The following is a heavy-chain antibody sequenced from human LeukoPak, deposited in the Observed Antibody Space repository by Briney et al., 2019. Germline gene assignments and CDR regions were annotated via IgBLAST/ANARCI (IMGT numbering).Heavy chain of an antibody. CDR3: AREDGYNTMNP. CDR2: INQDGSEK. J-gene: IGHJ5*02. Sequence: GGSLRLSCAASGFTFSSYWMTWVRQAPGKGPEFVANINQDGSEKKYVDSLKGRFTISRDNAKNSVFLQINSLRAEDTAVYYCAREDGYNTMNPWGQGTLVTVSS. V-gene: IGHV3-7*01. D-gene: IGHD5-12*01. CDR1: GFTFSSYW.